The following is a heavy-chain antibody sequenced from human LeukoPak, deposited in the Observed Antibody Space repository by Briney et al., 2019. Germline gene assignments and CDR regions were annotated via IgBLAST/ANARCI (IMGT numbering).Heavy chain of an antibody. CDR3: ARDYGGNSAGFDP. D-gene: IGHD4-23*01. J-gene: IGHJ5*02. Sequence: SETLSLTCTVSGGSISSFYYNWIRQPPGKGLEWIGHIYSSGGTNYNPSLKSRVTISLDTSKNQFSLKLSSVTAADTAVYYCARDYGGNSAGFDPWGQGTLVTVSS. V-gene: IGHV4-59*01. CDR2: IYSSGGT. CDR1: GGSISSFY.